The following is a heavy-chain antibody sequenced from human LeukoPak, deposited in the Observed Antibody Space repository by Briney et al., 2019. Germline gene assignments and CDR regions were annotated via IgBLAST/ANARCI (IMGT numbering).Heavy chain of an antibody. D-gene: IGHD5-24*01. CDR3: ARDVRDGYSYFDY. J-gene: IGHJ4*02. CDR1: GFTFSSYA. CDR2: ISYDGSNK. V-gene: IGHV3-30*04. Sequence: GGSLRLSCAASGFTFSSYAMHWVRQAPGKGLEWVAVISYDGSNKYYADSVKGRFTISRDNSKNTLYLQMNSLRAEDTAVYYCARDVRDGYSYFDYWGQGTLVTVSS.